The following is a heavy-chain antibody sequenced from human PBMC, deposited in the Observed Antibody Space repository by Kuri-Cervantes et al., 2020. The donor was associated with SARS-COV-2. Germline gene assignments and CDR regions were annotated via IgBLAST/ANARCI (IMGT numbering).Heavy chain of an antibody. J-gene: IGHJ5*02. Sequence: SETLSLTCAVYGGSFSGYYWSWIRQPPGKGLEWIGEINHSGSTNYNPFLKSRVTISVDTSKNQFSLKLSSVTAADTAVYYCARGDGVTETDFGSNWFHPWGQGTLVTVSS. D-gene: IGHD1-7*01. CDR1: GGSFSGYY. CDR3: ARGDGVTETDFGSNWFHP. V-gene: IGHV4-34*01. CDR2: INHSGST.